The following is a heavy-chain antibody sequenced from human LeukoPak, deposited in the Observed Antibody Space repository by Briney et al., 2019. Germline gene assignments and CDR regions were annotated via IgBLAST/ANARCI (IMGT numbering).Heavy chain of an antibody. D-gene: IGHD3-22*01. J-gene: IGHJ4*02. CDR1: GYTFTGYY. CDR3: ASYPNPKYYYESSGYYGDY. Sequence: GSVRVSCKASGYTFTGYYMHWVRQAPGQGLEWMGWINHNRGGTNYAQKFQGRVTMTRDTSISTAYMELSRLRSDDTAVYYCASYPNPKYYYESSGYYGDYWGQGTLVTVSS. V-gene: IGHV1-2*02. CDR2: INHNRGGT.